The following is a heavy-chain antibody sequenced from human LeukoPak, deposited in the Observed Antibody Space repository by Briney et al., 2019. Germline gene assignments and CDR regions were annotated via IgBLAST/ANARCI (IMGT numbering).Heavy chain of an antibody. CDR3: ATYTEGYCTGVNCYAGFDY. CDR2: ISAYNGNP. D-gene: IGHD2-8*02. Sequence: ASVKVSCKASGYTFTGYGVTWVRQAPGQGLEWMGCISAYNGNPGYAQKFQGRVTMTTDTSTSTAYMELRSLRSDDTAVYYCATYTEGYCTGVNCYAGFDYWGQGTLVTVSS. V-gene: IGHV1-18*01. J-gene: IGHJ4*02. CDR1: GYTFTGYG.